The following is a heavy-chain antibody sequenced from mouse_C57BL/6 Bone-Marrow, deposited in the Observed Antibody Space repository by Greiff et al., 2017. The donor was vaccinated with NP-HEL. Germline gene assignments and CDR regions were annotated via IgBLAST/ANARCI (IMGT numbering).Heavy chain of an antibody. J-gene: IGHJ3*01. CDR3: ARGVTAPLH. V-gene: IGHV1-82*01. D-gene: IGHD3-2*01. Sequence: VQLQQSGPELVKPGASVKISCKASGYAFSSSWMNWVKQRPGKGLEWIGRIYPGDGDTNYNGKFKGKATLTADKSSSTAYKQLSSLTSGDSAVYFCARGVTAPLHWGQGTLVTVSA. CDR2: IYPGDGDT. CDR1: GYAFSSSW.